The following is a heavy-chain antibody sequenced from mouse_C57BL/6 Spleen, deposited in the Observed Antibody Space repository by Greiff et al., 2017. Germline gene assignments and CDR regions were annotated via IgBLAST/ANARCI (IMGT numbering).Heavy chain of an antibody. D-gene: IGHD4-1*01. V-gene: IGHV1-55*01. Sequence: QVQLQQPGAELVKPGASVKMSYKASGHTFTSYWITWVKQRPGQGLEWIGDIYPGSGSTNYNEKFKSKATLTVDTSSSTAYMQLSSLTSEDSAVYYCARRVTGTSWYFDVWGTGTTVTVSS. CDR2: IYPGSGST. CDR1: GHTFTSYW. CDR3: ARRVTGTSWYFDV. J-gene: IGHJ1*03.